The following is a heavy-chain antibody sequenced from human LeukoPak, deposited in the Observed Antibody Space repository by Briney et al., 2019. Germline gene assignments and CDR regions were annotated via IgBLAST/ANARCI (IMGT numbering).Heavy chain of an antibody. CDR1: GYTFTGYY. CDR3: AKATTVVTYYFDY. V-gene: IGHV1-2*02. D-gene: IGHD4-23*01. J-gene: IGHJ4*02. CDR2: INPNSGGT. Sequence: ASVKVSCKASGYTFTGYYIHWVRQAPGQGLEWMAWINPNSGGTNYAQKFQGRVTTTRDTSISTAYMELSRLRSDDTAVYYCAKATTVVTYYFDYWGQGTLVTVSS.